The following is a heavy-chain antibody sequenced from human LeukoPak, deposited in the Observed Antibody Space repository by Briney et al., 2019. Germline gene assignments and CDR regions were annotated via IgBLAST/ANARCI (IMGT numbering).Heavy chain of an antibody. D-gene: IGHD5-24*01. Sequence: SETLSLTCAVYGGSFSGYYWSWIRQPPGKGLEWIGEINHSGSTNYNPSLKSRVTISVDTSKNQLSLKLSSVTAADTAVYYCARSTSRDGYNYFYYWGQGTLVTVSS. CDR1: GGSFSGYY. V-gene: IGHV4-34*01. J-gene: IGHJ4*02. CDR2: INHSGST. CDR3: ARSTSRDGYNYFYY.